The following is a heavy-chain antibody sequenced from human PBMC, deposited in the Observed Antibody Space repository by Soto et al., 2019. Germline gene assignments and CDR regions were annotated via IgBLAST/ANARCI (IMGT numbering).Heavy chain of an antibody. CDR1: GVSISTYH. CDR3: ARDEYGYGDSYDS. J-gene: IGHJ4*02. Sequence: SETLSLTCIVSGVSISTYHWSWIRQPAGKGLEWIGRMHTSGSTNYNPSLKSQVSMSVDTSKNHFSLKVSSVTAADTAVYYCARDEYGYGDSYDSWGQGTLVIVSS. D-gene: IGHD5-12*01. CDR2: MHTSGST. V-gene: IGHV4-4*07.